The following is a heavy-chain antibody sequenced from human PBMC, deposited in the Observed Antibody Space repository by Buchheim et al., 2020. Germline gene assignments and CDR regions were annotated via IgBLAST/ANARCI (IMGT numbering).Heavy chain of an antibody. J-gene: IGHJ4*02. V-gene: IGHV3-74*01. Sequence: EVQLVESGGGLVQPGGSLRLSCAASGFSFSSYWMHWVRQAPGRGLVWVSRITSDGSGTGYADSVTGRFTISRDNAKNSLYLQMNSLRAEDTAVYYCARVTSYDFWSGYYGPLDYWGQGTL. CDR3: ARVTSYDFWSGYYGPLDY. CDR1: GFSFSSYW. D-gene: IGHD3-3*01. CDR2: ITSDGSGT.